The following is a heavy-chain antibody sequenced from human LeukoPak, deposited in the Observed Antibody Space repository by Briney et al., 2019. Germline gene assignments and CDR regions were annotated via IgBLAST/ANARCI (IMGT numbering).Heavy chain of an antibody. CDR2: IYHSGST. Sequence: SQTLSLTCTVSGGSISSGGYYWSWIRQPPGKGLEWIGYIYHSGSTYYNPSLKSRVTISVDRSKNQFSLKLSSVTAADTAVYYCARGIAAAGTDPRPDRDHDAFDIWGQGTMVTVSS. CDR3: ARGIAAAGTDPRPDRDHDAFDI. J-gene: IGHJ3*02. D-gene: IGHD6-13*01. CDR1: GGSISSGGYY. V-gene: IGHV4-30-2*01.